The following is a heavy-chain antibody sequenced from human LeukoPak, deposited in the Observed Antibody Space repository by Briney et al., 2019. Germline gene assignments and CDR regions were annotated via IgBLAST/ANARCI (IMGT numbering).Heavy chain of an antibody. CDR1: GYTFTSYG. V-gene: IGHV1-18*01. CDR2: ISACNGNT. Sequence: GASVNVSCKASGYTFTSYGISWVRQAPGQGLEWMGWISACNGNTNYAQKLQGRVTMTTDTSTSTAYMELRSLRSDDTAVYYCAREVVAASNEYWGQGTLVTVSS. J-gene: IGHJ4*02. D-gene: IGHD2-15*01. CDR3: AREVVAASNEY.